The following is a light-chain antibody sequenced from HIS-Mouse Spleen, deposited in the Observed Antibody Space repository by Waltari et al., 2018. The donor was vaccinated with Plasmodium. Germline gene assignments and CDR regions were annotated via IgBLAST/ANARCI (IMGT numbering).Light chain of an antibody. J-gene: IGLJ2*01. V-gene: IGLV2-8*01. CDR2: EVS. Sequence: QSALTQPPSASGSPGQSVPISCTGTSSAVGGYNYVSWYQQHPGKAPKLMIYEVSQRPSGVPDRFSGSKSGNTASLTVSGLQAEDEADYYCSSYAGSNNLVFGGGTKLTVL. CDR1: SSAVGGYNY. CDR3: SSYAGSNNLV.